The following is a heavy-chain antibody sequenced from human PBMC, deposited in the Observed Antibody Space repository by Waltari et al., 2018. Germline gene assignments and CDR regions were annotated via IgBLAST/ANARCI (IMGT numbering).Heavy chain of an antibody. V-gene: IGHV3-7*01. Sequence: EVQLVESGGGLVQPGGSLRLSCAASGFTFSSYWMSWVRQAPGKGLEWVANIKQDGSEKDYVDSVKGRFTISRDNAKNSLYLQMNSLRAEDTAVYYCARDGPLWFGELLSSFDYWGQGTLVTVSS. CDR3: ARDGPLWFGELLSSFDY. CDR1: GFTFSSYW. J-gene: IGHJ4*02. D-gene: IGHD3-10*01. CDR2: IKQDGSEK.